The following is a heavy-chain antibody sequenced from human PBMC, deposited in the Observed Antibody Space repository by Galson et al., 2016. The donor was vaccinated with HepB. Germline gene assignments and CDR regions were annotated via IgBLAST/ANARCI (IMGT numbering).Heavy chain of an antibody. J-gene: IGHJ6*02. CDR2: IYAGDSDT. V-gene: IGHV5-51*03. CDR3: SRSTERDYYGVDV. D-gene: IGHD1-1*01. CDR1: GYSFSSHW. Sequence: QSGAEVKKAGESLKISCKDSGYSFSSHWIGWVRQMPGKGLEWMGMIYAGDSDTRYSPSFQGQVNISAEMSIKTAYLQWSSLKASDTAIYYWSRSTERDYYGVDVWGQGTTVTVSS.